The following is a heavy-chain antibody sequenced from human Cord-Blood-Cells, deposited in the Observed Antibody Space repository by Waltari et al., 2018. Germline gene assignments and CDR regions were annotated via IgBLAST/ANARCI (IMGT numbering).Heavy chain of an antibody. D-gene: IGHD6-13*01. CDR2: INRNGGGT. CDR1: GYTFTGYS. J-gene: IGHJ5*02. CDR3: ARSYSSSWYKVNWFDP. V-gene: IGHV1-2*02. Sequence: QVQLVQSGAEVKKPGASVKVSCKASGYTFTGYSMHWVRQAPGQGLEWMGWINRNGGGTNYAQKCQGGVTMTRDTSISTAYMELSGLRSDDTAVYYCARSYSSSWYKVNWFDPWGQGTLVTVSS.